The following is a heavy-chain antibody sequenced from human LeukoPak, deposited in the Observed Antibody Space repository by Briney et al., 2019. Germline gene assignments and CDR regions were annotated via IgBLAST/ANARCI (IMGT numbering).Heavy chain of an antibody. Sequence: GGSLRLSCAASGFTFSSYAMHWVRQAPGKGLEWVAVISYDGSNKYYADSVKGRFTISRDSSKNTLYLQMNSLRAEDTAVYYCARDPSSGYYYYFDCWGQGTLVTVSS. CDR3: ARDPSSGYYYYFDC. CDR1: GFTFSSYA. J-gene: IGHJ4*02. V-gene: IGHV3-30-3*01. D-gene: IGHD3-22*01. CDR2: ISYDGSNK.